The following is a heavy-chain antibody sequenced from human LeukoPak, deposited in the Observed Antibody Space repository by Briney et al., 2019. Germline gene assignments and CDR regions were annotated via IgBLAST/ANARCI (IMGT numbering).Heavy chain of an antibody. CDR1: GYSFTSYW. CDR2: IYPGDSDT. CDR3: ARTIPVAGTDEYYFDY. V-gene: IGHV5-51*01. J-gene: IGHJ4*02. Sequence: PGESLKISCKGSGYSFTSYWIGWVRQMPGKGLEWMGIIYPGDSDTRYSPSFQGQVTISADRSISTAYLQWSSLKASDTAMYYCARTIPVAGTDEYYFDYWGQGTLVTVSS. D-gene: IGHD6-19*01.